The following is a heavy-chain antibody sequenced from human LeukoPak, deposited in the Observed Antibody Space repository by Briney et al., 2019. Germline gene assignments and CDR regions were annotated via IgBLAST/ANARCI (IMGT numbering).Heavy chain of an antibody. J-gene: IGHJ4*02. D-gene: IGHD2-2*01. CDR2: INHSGST. CDR3: ARAGRVVPAAPVRY. V-gene: IGHV4-34*01. CDR1: GGSFSGYY. Sequence: SETLSLTCAVYGGSFSGYYWSWIRQPPGKGLEWIGEINHSGSTNYNPSLKSRVTISVDTSKNQFSLKLSSVTAADTAVYYCARAGRVVPAAPVRYWGQGTLVTVSS.